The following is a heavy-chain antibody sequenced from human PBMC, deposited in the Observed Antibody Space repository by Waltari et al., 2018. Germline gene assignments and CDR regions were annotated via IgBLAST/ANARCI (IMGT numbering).Heavy chain of an antibody. Sequence: QVQLQESGPGLVKPSETMSLTCAVSGDSITSASYWGWIRQPPGKGLEWIGYVYHFGSSSYNPSLRSRVTMSVDTSKRHFSLNLSSVTAADTAVYYCARHESAHYGGFDSWGRGTLVTVSA. V-gene: IGHV4-38-2*01. D-gene: IGHD4-17*01. CDR2: VYHFGSS. J-gene: IGHJ4*02. CDR1: GDSITSASY. CDR3: ARHESAHYGGFDS.